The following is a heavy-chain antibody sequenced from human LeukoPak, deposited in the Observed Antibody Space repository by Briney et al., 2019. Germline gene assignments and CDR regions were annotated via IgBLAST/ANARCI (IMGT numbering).Heavy chain of an antibody. CDR2: IYSGGST. V-gene: IGHV3-66*01. CDR3: ARAKFRRYYFDY. CDR1: GFTVSSNY. D-gene: IGHD3-16*01. J-gene: IGHJ4*02. Sequence: PGGSLRLSCAASGFTVSSNYMSWVRQAPGKGLEWVSVIYSGGSTYYADSVKGRFTISRDNSKNTLYLQMNGLRAEDTAVYYCARAKFRRYYFDYWGQGTLVTVSS.